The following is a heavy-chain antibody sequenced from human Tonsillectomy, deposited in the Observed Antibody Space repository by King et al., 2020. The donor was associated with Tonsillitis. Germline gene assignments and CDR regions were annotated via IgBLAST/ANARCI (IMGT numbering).Heavy chain of an antibody. Sequence: LVQSGAEVKKPGASVKVSCKASGYTFTNYGISWVRQAPGQGLEWLGLISAYNANTNYAQKLQGRVTMTTDTSTGTAYMELRSLRSNDTAVYYCARVHTSGWYVVIDSWGQGTLVTVSS. D-gene: IGHD6-19*01. CDR1: GYTFTNYG. J-gene: IGHJ4*02. V-gene: IGHV1-18*01. CDR2: ISAYNANT. CDR3: ARVHTSGWYVVIDS.